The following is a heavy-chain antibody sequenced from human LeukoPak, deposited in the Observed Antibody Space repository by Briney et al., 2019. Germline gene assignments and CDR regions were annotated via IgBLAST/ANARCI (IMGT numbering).Heavy chain of an antibody. J-gene: IGHJ3*02. Sequence: SQTLSLTCTVSGGSISSGSYYWSWIRQPAGKGLEWIGRIYTSGSTNYNPSLKSRVTISVDTSKNQFSLKLSSVTAADTAVYYCASQGTGRGYIWGQGTMVTVSS. V-gene: IGHV4-61*02. CDR3: ASQGTGRGYI. CDR1: GGSISSGSYY. D-gene: IGHD1-1*01. CDR2: IYTSGST.